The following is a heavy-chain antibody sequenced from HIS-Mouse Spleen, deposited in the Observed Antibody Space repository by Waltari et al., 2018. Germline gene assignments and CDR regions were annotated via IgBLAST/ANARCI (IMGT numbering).Heavy chain of an antibody. CDR3: ARESPYSSSWYDWYFDL. D-gene: IGHD6-13*01. CDR1: GGSISSSSYY. Sequence: QLQLQESGPGLVKPSETLSLTCTVSGGSISSSSYYWGWIRQPPGTGLEWIGSSYYSGSTYSNRSLKSRVTRSVETSKNQFSLKLSSVTAADTAVYYCARESPYSSSWYDWYFDLWGRGTLVTVSS. CDR2: SYYSGST. V-gene: IGHV4-39*07. J-gene: IGHJ2*01.